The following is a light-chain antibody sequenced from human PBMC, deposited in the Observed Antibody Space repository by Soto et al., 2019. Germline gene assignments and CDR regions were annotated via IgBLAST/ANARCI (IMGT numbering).Light chain of an antibody. V-gene: IGKV3-20*01. CDR3: QQYGNSPFD. CDR2: GAS. Sequence: EIVLTQSPGTLSLSPGERATLSCRASQSVTSSYLAWYHQKPGQAPRLLIYGASSRATGIPDRFSGSGSGTDFTLTISRLEPEDFAVDYCQQYGNSPFDFGPGTKVDIK. CDR1: QSVTSSY. J-gene: IGKJ3*01.